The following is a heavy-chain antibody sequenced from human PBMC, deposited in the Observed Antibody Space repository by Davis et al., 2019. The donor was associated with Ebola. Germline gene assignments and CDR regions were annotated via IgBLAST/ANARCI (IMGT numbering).Heavy chain of an antibody. CDR2: INPNSGGT. V-gene: IGHV1-2*04. J-gene: IGHJ6*02. D-gene: IGHD2-2*02. Sequence: AASVKVSCKASGYTFTGYYMHWVRQAPGQGLEWMGWINPNSGGTNYAQKFQGWVTMTRDTSISTAYMELSRLRSDDTAVYYCARARGIVVVPAAIRGYGMDVWGQGTTVTVSS. CDR3: ARARGIVVVPAAIRGYGMDV. CDR1: GYTFTGYY.